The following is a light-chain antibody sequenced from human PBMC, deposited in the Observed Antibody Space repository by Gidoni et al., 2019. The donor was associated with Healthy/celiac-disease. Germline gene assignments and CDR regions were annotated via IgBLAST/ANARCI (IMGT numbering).Light chain of an antibody. Sequence: SALTQPASVSGSPVHSITISCTGTSSDVGGYNYVSWYQQHPGKAPKLMIYDVSNRPSGVSNRFSGSKSGNTASLTISGLQAEDEADYYCSSYTSSSTWVFGGGTKLTVL. V-gene: IGLV2-14*03. CDR3: SSYTSSSTWV. J-gene: IGLJ3*02. CDR1: SSDVGGYNY. CDR2: DVS.